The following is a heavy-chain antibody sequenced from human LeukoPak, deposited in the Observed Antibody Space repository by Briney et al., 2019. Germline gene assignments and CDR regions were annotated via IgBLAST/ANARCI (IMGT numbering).Heavy chain of an antibody. CDR1: GGSFSSYY. Sequence: SETLPLTCTVSGGSFSSYYWNWIRQPPGKGLEWIGYIYHSGSTSYNPSLKSRVTISVDTSKNQFSLKLSSVTASDTAVYYCARWGSSYSFDYWGQGTLVTVSS. J-gene: IGHJ4*02. D-gene: IGHD3-10*01. V-gene: IGHV4-59*08. CDR3: ARWGSSYSFDY. CDR2: IYHSGST.